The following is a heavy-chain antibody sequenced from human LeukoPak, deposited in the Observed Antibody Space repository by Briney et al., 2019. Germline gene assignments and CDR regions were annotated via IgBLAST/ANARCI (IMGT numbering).Heavy chain of an antibody. CDR3: ARERGGSKLSGLYGRDYYYMDV. D-gene: IGHD3-16*01. V-gene: IGHV4-4*07. Sequence: PSDTLSLTCTVSGGSISSYYWSWIRQPAGKGLEWIGRIYTSGSTNYNPSLKSRVTISVATSKNQFSLKLSSVTAADTAVYFCARERGGSKLSGLYGRDYYYMDVWGKGTTVTVSS. CDR2: IYTSGST. CDR1: GGSISSYY. J-gene: IGHJ6*03.